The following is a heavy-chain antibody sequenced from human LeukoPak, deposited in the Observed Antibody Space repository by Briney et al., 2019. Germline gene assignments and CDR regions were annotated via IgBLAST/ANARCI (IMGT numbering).Heavy chain of an antibody. CDR3: ARETEKQWQY. CDR2: IYYSGST. CDR1: GGSISSYY. Sequence: SETLSLTCTVSGGSISSYYWSWIRQPPGKGLEWIGYIYYSGSTNYNPSLKSRVTISVDTSKNQFSLTLRSVTAADTAVYYCARETEKQWQYWGQGTMATVSS. J-gene: IGHJ3*01. D-gene: IGHD6-19*01. V-gene: IGHV4-4*08.